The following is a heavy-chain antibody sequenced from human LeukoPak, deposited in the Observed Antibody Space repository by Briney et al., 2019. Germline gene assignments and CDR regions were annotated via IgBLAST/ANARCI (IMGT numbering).Heavy chain of an antibody. Sequence: GGSLRLSCAASGFTFSSYEMNWVRQAPGKGLEWVSYISSSGSTIYYADSVKGRFTISRDNAKNSLYLQMNSLRAEDTALYYCARERATLDYYYYMDVWGKGTTVTVSS. CDR3: ARERATLDYYYYMDV. V-gene: IGHV3-48*03. D-gene: IGHD5-12*01. CDR2: ISSSGSTI. J-gene: IGHJ6*03. CDR1: GFTFSSYE.